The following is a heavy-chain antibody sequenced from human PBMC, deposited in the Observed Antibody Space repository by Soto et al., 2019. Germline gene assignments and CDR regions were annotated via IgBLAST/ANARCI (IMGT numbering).Heavy chain of an antibody. Sequence: EVQLLESGGGLVQPGGSLRLSCAASGFTFSSYAMSWVRQAPGKGLEWVSAISGSGGSTYYADSVKGRFTISRDNSKNTLYLQMNSLRAEDTAVYYCAKDRSQYSSGWYPFDYWGQGTLVTVSS. CDR3: AKDRSQYSSGWYPFDY. CDR1: GFTFSSYA. J-gene: IGHJ4*02. D-gene: IGHD6-19*01. CDR2: ISGSGGST. V-gene: IGHV3-23*01.